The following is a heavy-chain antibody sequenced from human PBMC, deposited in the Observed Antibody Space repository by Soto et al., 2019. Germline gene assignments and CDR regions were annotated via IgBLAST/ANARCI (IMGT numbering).Heavy chain of an antibody. D-gene: IGHD2-15*01. Sequence: PSETLSLTCTVSGGSISSYYWSWIRQPPGKGLEWIGYIYYSGSTNYNPSLKSRVTISVDTSKNQFSLKLSSVTAADTAVYYCARFRRGYCSGGSCRLGPYYFDYWGQGTLVTVSS. CDR3: ARFRRGYCSGGSCRLGPYYFDY. CDR2: IYYSGST. V-gene: IGHV4-59*08. CDR1: GGSISSYY. J-gene: IGHJ4*02.